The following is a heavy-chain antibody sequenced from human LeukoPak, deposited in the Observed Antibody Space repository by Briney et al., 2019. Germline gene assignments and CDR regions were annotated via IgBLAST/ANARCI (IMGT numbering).Heavy chain of an antibody. CDR2: INQDGSEK. CDR1: GLIFNTYW. CDR3: TTFYTRLTDY. D-gene: IGHD2/OR15-2a*01. J-gene: IGHJ4*02. Sequence: GGSLRLSCAASGLIFNTYWISWVRQAPGKGLEWLATINQDGSEKYYVDSVKGRFTISRDNAKNSLFLQMNSLRAEDTAVYYCTTFYTRLTDYWGQGTLVIVSS. V-gene: IGHV3-7*05.